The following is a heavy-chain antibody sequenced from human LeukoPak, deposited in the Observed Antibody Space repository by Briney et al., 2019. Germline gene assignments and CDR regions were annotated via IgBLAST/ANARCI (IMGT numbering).Heavy chain of an antibody. CDR1: GFTFSSDW. D-gene: IGHD5-18*01. CDR2: INPDGSEK. J-gene: IGHJ4*02. CDR3: ARDRWGYSYGGD. V-gene: IGHV3-7*01. Sequence: GGSLRLSCAVSGFTFSSDWMIWVRQAPGKGLEWVANINPDGSEKNYVDSVRGRFTISRDNAKNSLYLQMNSLRAEDTAVYYCARDRWGYSYGGDWGQGTLVTVSS.